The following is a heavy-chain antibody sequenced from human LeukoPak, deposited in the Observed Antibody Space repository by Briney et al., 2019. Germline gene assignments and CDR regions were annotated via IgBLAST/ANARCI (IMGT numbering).Heavy chain of an antibody. V-gene: IGHV1-46*01. CDR2: INPSGGTT. Sequence: ASVKVSCKASGYTFSIYYMHWVRQAPEQGLEWMGVINPSGGTTRYAQRFQGRVTMTRDTSTSTFYMELSSLRSEDTAVYYCARATYSRYWYFDPWGRGTLVTVSS. CDR3: ARATYSRYWYFDP. D-gene: IGHD1-26*01. CDR1: GYTFSIYY. J-gene: IGHJ2*01.